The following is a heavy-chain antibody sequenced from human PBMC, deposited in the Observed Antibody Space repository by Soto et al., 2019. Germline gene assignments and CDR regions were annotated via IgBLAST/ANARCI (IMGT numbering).Heavy chain of an antibody. CDR2: IIPIFGTA. J-gene: IGHJ5*02. CDR3: ARELGYCSSTSCSPRWFDP. D-gene: IGHD2-2*01. Sequence: QVQLVQSGAEVKKPGSSVKVSCKASGGTFSSYAISWVRQAPGQGLEWMGGIIPIFGTANYAQKFQGRVTITADKSTSTAYMELSSLRSEDTAVYYCARELGYCSSTSCSPRWFDPWGQGTLVTVSS. CDR1: GGTFSSYA. V-gene: IGHV1-69*06.